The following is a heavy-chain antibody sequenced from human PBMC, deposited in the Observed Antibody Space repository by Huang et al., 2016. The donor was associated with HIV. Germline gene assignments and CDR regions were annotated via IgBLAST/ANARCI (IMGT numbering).Heavy chain of an antibody. CDR2: IKQDGSEK. Sequence: LVESGGGVVQSGGSRSRSGAGSTATFNAYWMSWVRQGPGQGLEWVANIKQDGSEKYYMDSVEGRFNISRDNVKKLLFLEMNNLRVADTAVYYCATKASAMDIWGQGTTVIVSS. J-gene: IGHJ6*02. CDR3: ATKASAMDI. V-gene: IGHV3-7*01. CDR1: TATFNAYW. D-gene: IGHD1-7*01.